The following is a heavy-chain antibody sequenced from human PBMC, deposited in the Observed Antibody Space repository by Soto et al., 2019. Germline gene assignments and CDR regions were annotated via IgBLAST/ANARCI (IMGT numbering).Heavy chain of an antibody. CDR3: ARRAAAETRTIADYNWFDP. Sequence: SETLSLTCAVAGGSIINGGYCWSWIRQPPGKGLEWIGYIYHSGSTYYNPSLKSRVTISVDRSKNQFSLKLSSVTAADTAVYYCARRAAAETRTIADYNWFDPWGQGTLVTVSS. CDR1: GGSIINGGYC. CDR2: IYHSGST. J-gene: IGHJ5*02. V-gene: IGHV4-30-2*01. D-gene: IGHD6-13*01.